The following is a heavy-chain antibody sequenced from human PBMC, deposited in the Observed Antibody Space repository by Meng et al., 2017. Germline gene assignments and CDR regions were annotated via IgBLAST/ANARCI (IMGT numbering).Heavy chain of an antibody. Sequence: HLGGAAGGLFRPGGSLRLSCAASGLNFNSYWMHWVRQAPGKGLVWVSRISGDGSSTIYAESVKGRFTISRDNAKNTLYLQMNSLRGEDTAVYYCGTGGDYYSFHYWGQGTLVTVSS. CDR3: GTGGDYYSFHY. D-gene: IGHD1-26*01. V-gene: IGHV3-74*01. CDR2: ISGDGSST. J-gene: IGHJ4*02. CDR1: GLNFNSYW.